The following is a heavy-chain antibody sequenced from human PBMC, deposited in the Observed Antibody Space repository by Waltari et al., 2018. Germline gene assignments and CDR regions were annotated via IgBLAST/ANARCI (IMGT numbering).Heavy chain of an antibody. CDR1: GGSISSYY. Sequence: QVQLQESGPGLVKPSETLSLTCTVSGGSISSYYWSWIRQPPGKGLEWIGYIYYSGSTNYNPSLQSRVTIAMDTSKNQCSLRLTSVTAADTAVYYCARGGQLRGGFAYWGQGILVTVSS. V-gene: IGHV4-59*01. CDR2: IYYSGST. CDR3: ARGGQLRGGFAY. J-gene: IGHJ4*02. D-gene: IGHD2-2*01.